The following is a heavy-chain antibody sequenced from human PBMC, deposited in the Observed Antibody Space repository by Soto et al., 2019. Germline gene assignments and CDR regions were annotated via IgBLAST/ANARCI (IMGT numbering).Heavy chain of an antibody. CDR2: IYPDDSDT. CDR1: GYRFSTYW. V-gene: IGHV5-51*01. CDR3: ARAIPLTRAGMDV. D-gene: IGHD2-21*01. Sequence: PGESLKISCRGSGYRFSTYWIGWVRQMPGKGLEGMGIIYPDDSDTRYSPSFQGQVTISADKSINTAYLQWNSLKASDTAIYYCARAIPLTRAGMDVWGKGTTVTVSS. J-gene: IGHJ6*03.